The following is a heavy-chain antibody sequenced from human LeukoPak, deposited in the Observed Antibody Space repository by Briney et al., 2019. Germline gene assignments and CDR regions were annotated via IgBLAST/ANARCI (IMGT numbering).Heavy chain of an antibody. V-gene: IGHV4-59*11. CDR1: GDSIRSHY. CDR3: ARVEWELLGAHL. J-gene: IGHJ4*02. D-gene: IGHD1-26*01. Sequence: SETLSLTCSVSGDSIRSHYWSWIRQPPGKRPEWIGHVFFTGSTTYNPTLEGRVIISIDTSGSQFSLKLTSVTAADTAVYYCARVEWELLGAHLWGQGILLSVSS. CDR2: VFFTGST.